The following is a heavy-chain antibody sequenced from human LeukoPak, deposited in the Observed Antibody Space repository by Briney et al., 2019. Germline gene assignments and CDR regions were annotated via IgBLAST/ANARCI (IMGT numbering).Heavy chain of an antibody. CDR3: ARDRYDTTGYVTPDDAFDI. V-gene: IGHV3-21*01. Sequence: GGSLRLSCAASKLTFSSYTMNWVRQAPGQGLEWVSSITSTSSYIYYADSVKGRFTISRDNAKNSLYLQMNSLRAEDTAVYYCARDRYDTTGYVTPDDAFDIWGQGTMVTVSS. CDR2: ITSTSSYI. CDR1: KLTFSSYT. D-gene: IGHD3-22*01. J-gene: IGHJ3*02.